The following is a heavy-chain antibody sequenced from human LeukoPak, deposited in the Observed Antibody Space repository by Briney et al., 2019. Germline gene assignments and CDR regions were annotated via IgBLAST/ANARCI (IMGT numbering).Heavy chain of an antibody. J-gene: IGHJ4*02. CDR2: IYSSGST. Sequence: PSQTLTLTCTVSGCSVSSCSYDWSWIRQPAGQVLEWIGRIYSSGSTNYNPSVKSRFTISVDTSKNTFYLQLSCVTAADTAVYYCARVSMRHDEFDYWGQGTLVTVSS. CDR3: ARVSMRHDEFDY. CDR1: GCSVSSCSYD. D-gene: IGHD3-22*01. V-gene: IGHV4-61*02.